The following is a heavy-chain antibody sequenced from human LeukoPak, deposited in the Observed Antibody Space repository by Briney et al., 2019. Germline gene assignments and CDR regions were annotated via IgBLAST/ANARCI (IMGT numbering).Heavy chain of an antibody. CDR2: ISAYNGNT. D-gene: IGHD5-24*01. CDR1: GYTFTSYG. J-gene: IGHJ3*02. CDR3: ARIRDGYNDAYDI. Sequence: ASVKVSCKASGYTFTSYGISWVRQAPGQGLEWMGWISAYNGNTNYAQKLQGRVTMTTDTSTSTAYMELRSLRSEDTAIYYCARIRDGYNDAYDIWAKGQWSPSLQ. V-gene: IGHV1-18*01.